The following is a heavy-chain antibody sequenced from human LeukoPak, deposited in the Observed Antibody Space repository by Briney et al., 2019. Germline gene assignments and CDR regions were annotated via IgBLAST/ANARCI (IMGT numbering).Heavy chain of an antibody. CDR2: ISYDGRNK. J-gene: IGHJ3*02. Sequence: GGSLRLSCAASGFTFSSYAMHWVRQAPGKGLEWGAVISYDGRNKYYADSVKGRFTISRDNSKNTLYLQMNSLRAEDTAVYSCGREGLYSSTLTVFDTGGQGPMGTVS. D-gene: IGHD6-13*01. V-gene: IGHV3-30*04. CDR3: GREGLYSSTLTVFDT. CDR1: GFTFSSYA.